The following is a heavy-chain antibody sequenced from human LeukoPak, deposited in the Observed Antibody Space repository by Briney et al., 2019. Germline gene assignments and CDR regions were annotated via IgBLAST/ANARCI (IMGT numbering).Heavy chain of an antibody. J-gene: IGHJ5*02. CDR2: IIPILGIA. CDR1: GGTFSSYA. Sequence: SVKVSCKASGGTFSSYAISWVRQAPGQGLEWMGRIIPILGIANYAQKFQGRVTITADKSTSTAYMELSSLRSEDTAVYYCARGRVVVELPRRGNYCSSTSCSSWFDPWGQGTLVTVSS. V-gene: IGHV1-69*04. D-gene: IGHD2-2*01. CDR3: ARGRVVVELPRRGNYCSSTSCSSWFDP.